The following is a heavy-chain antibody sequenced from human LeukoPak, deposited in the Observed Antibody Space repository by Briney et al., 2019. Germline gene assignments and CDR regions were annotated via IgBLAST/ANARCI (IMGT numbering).Heavy chain of an antibody. CDR2: ISAYNGNT. CDR1: GYTFSSYG. D-gene: IGHD5-12*01. CDR3: ARQLISGYDPHGFDY. Sequence: GAPVKVSCKASGYTFSSYGISWVRQAPGQGLEWMGWISAYNGNTNYAQKLQGRVTMTTDTSTSTAYMELRSLRSDDTAVYYCARQLISGYDPHGFDYWGQGTLVTVSS. V-gene: IGHV1-18*01. J-gene: IGHJ4*02.